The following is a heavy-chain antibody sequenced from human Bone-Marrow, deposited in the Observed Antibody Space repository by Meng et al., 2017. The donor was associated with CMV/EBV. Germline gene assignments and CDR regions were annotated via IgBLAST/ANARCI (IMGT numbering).Heavy chain of an antibody. J-gene: IGHJ6*02. CDR3: ARADTAMVNGMDV. CDR1: GGSISSYY. Sequence: SETLSLTCTVPGGSISSYYWSWIRQPPGKGLEWIGYNYYSGSTNYNPSLKSRVTISVDTSKNQFSLNLSSVTAADTAVYYCARADTAMVNGMDVWGQGTTVTVSS. CDR2: NYYSGST. D-gene: IGHD5-18*01. V-gene: IGHV4-59*01.